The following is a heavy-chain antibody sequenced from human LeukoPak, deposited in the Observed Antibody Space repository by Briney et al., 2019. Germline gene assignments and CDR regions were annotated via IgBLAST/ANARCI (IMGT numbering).Heavy chain of an antibody. CDR2: INPNSGGT. V-gene: IGHV1-2*02. Sequence: ASVRVSCKASGYTFTGYYMHWVRQAPGQGLEWMGWINPNSGGTNYAQKFQGRVTMTRDRSISTAYMELSRLRSDDTAVYYCARDFSSSWYNWFDPWGQGTLVTVSS. J-gene: IGHJ5*02. CDR3: ARDFSSSWYNWFDP. CDR1: GYTFTGYY. D-gene: IGHD6-13*01.